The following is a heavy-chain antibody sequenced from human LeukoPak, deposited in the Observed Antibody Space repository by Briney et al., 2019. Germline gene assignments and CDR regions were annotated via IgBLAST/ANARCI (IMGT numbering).Heavy chain of an antibody. CDR3: ARGVQSYDFWSGYYGDP. V-gene: IGHV1-18*01. CDR2: ISAYNGNT. J-gene: IGHJ5*02. D-gene: IGHD3-3*01. Sequence: GASVKVSCKASGYTFTSYGISWVRQAPGQGLEWMGWISAYNGNTNYAQKFQGRVTMTRDTSISTAYMELSRLRSDDTAVYYCARGVQSYDFWSGYYGDPWGQGTLVTVSS. CDR1: GYTFTSYG.